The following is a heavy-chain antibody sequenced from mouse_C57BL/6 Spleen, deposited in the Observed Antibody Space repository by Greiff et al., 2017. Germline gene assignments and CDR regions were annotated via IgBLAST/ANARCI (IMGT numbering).Heavy chain of an antibody. D-gene: IGHD2-4*01. CDR2: IYPGSGST. CDR3: ARGDYDYFDY. CDR1: GYTFTSYW. Sequence: VKLQESGAELVKPGASVKMSCKASGYTFTSYWITWVKQRPGQGLEWIGDIYPGSGSTNYNEKFKSKATLTVDTSSSTAYMQLSSLTSEDSAVYYCARGDYDYFDYWGQGTTLTVSS. V-gene: IGHV1-55*01. J-gene: IGHJ2*01.